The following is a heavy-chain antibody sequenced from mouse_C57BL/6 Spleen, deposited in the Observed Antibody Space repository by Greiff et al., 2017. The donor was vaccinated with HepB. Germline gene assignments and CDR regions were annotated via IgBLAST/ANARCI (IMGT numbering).Heavy chain of an antibody. CDR3: ARARGYGNYVGYYAMDY. D-gene: IGHD2-1*01. V-gene: IGHV1-82*01. J-gene: IGHJ4*01. Sequence: VQLQQSGPELVKPGASVKISCKASGYAFSSSWMNWVKQRPGKGLEWIGRIYPGDGDTNYNGKFKGKATLTADKSSSTAYMQLSSLTSEDSAVYFCARARGYGNYVGYYAMDYWGQGTSGTVSS. CDR1: GYAFSSSW. CDR2: IYPGDGDT.